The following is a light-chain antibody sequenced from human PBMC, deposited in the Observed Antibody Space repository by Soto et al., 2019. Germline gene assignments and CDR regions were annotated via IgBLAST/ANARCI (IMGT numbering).Light chain of an antibody. CDR1: QSVSSN. CDR3: QRYGSSPLIT. CDR2: GTS. Sequence: EVVVTQSPATLSVSPGERATLSCRASQSVSSNLAWYQQRPGQAPRLLIYGTSSRATGIPDRFSGSGSGTDFTLTISRLEPEDFAVYFCQRYGSSPLITFGQGTRLEIK. V-gene: IGKV3-20*01. J-gene: IGKJ5*01.